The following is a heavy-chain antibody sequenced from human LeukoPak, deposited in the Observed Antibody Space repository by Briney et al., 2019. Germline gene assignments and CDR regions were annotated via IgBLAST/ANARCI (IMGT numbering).Heavy chain of an antibody. CDR1: VFTFSNAW. J-gene: IGHJ4*02. D-gene: IGHD3-10*01. Sequence: GGSLRLSCAASVFTFSNAWMSWVRQAPGKGLKWVGRIKSKTDGGTTDYAAPVKGRFTISRDDSKNTLYLQMNSLKTEDTAVYYCTTLITYYYGSGRDYWGQGTLVTVSS. V-gene: IGHV3-15*01. CDR3: TTLITYYYGSGRDY. CDR2: IKSKTDGGTT.